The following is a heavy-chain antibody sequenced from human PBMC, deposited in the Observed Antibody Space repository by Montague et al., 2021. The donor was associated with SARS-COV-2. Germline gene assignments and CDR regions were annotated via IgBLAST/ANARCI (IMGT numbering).Heavy chain of an antibody. D-gene: IGHD3-10*01. CDR1: GGSITYSSYY. V-gene: IGHV4-39*07. Sequence: SETLSLTCTMSGGSITYSSYYWGWIRLPPGQGLEWIGSIYYSGTDYYNASLKSRVTMSLDMSKNQLSLRLKSTTAADTAVYFCARASFYYGSGSHYNNWFDSWGQGTVVTVSS. CDR3: ARASFYYGSGSHYNNWFDS. J-gene: IGHJ5*01. CDR2: IYYSGTD.